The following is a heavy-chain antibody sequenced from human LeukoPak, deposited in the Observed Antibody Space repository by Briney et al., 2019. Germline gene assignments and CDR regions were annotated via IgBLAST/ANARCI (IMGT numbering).Heavy chain of an antibody. CDR2: IQYDGSNK. J-gene: IGHJ6*03. V-gene: IGHV3-30*02. Sequence: SGGSLRLSCAASVFTFSSYGMHWVRQAPGKGLEWVAFIQYDGSNKYYADSVKGRFTISRDNSKNTLYLQMNSLRGEDAAVYYCAKDLKGRTNYYYYYMDVWGKGTTVTVSS. CDR3: AKDLKGRTNYYYYYMDV. CDR1: VFTFSSYG.